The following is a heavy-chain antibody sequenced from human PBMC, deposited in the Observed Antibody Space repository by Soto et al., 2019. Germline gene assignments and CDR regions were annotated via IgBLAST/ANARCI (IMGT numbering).Heavy chain of an antibody. V-gene: IGHV3-21*01. CDR1: GFTFSSYS. J-gene: IGHJ6*02. Sequence: EVQLVESGGGLVKPGGSLRLSCAASGFTFSSYSMNWVRQAPGKGLEWVSSISSSSSYIYYADSVKGRFTISRDNAKNTLNMQMNSLGAEDTAVYYCARPSRIADYYYNGMDVWGQGTTVTVSS. CDR3: ARPSRIADYYYNGMDV. D-gene: IGHD6-13*01. CDR2: ISSSSSYI.